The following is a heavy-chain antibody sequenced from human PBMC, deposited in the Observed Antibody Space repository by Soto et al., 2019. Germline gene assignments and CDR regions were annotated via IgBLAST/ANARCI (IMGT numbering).Heavy chain of an antibody. V-gene: IGHV1-18*01. D-gene: IGHD3-3*01. Sequence: ASVKVSCKASGYTFTSYAMNWVRQAPGQGLEWMGWISAGNGNTNYAQKLQGRVTMTTDTSTSTAYMELRSLRSDDTAVYYCARDPVSGYNDYCGQGTLVTVSS. CDR1: GYTFTSYA. J-gene: IGHJ4*02. CDR3: ARDPVSGYNDY. CDR2: ISAGNGNT.